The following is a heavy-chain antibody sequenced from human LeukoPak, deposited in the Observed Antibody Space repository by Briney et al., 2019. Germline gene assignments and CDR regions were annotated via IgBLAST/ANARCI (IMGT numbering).Heavy chain of an antibody. CDR2: ISAYNGNT. V-gene: IGHV1-18*01. CDR3: ARLSGLGPDSPWELDR. D-gene: IGHD1-26*01. J-gene: IGHJ1*01. CDR1: GYTFTSYG. Sequence: GASVKVSCKASGYTFTSYGISWARQAPGQGLEWMGWISAYNGNTNYAQKVKGRVTMTTDTSTSTAYMELRSLRSDDTAVYYCARLSGLGPDSPWELDRWGQGTLVTVSS.